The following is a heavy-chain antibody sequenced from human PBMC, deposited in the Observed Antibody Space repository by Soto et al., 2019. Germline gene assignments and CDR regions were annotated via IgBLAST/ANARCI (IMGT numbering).Heavy chain of an antibody. Sequence: VQLVESGGGVVQPGRSLRLSCAASGFTFSDYAMHWVRQAPGKGLEWVAVVSHDGRNTHYADSVKGRVTISRDSYKNTVSLEMTSLRAEDTAVYYCAKGGRLWLVTSDFNCWGEGALVTVSS. CDR1: GFTFSDYA. J-gene: IGHJ4*02. D-gene: IGHD6-19*01. CDR2: VSHDGRNT. CDR3: AKGGRLWLVTSDFNC. V-gene: IGHV3-30*18.